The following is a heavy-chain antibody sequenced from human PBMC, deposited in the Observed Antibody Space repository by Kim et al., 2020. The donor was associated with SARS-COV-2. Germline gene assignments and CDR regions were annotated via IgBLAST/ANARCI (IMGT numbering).Heavy chain of an antibody. CDR2: ITPMLDVA. J-gene: IGHJ4*02. D-gene: IGHD2-8*01. CDR3: VRRCLGLSCPNGVSLDS. CDR1: GGIFTNYP. V-gene: IGHV1-69*02. Sequence: SVKVSCKASGGIFTNYPINWLRRAPGKGLEWMGRITPMLDVANYAQRFQGRVTITADKSTSTAYMELGSLTSDDTAVYYCVRRCLGLSCPNGVSLDSWGQGTLVTVS.